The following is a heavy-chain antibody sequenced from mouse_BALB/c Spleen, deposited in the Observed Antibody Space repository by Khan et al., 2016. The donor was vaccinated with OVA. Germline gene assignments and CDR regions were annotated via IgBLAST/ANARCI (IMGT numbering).Heavy chain of an antibody. CDR3: ARRGRRWDIDY. CDR1: GYTFINYW. CDR2: INPCTGYT. Sequence: QVQLKQSGAELAKPGASVKMSCKASGYTFINYWILWIKQRPGQGLEWIGYINPCTGYTEYNQNFKDKATLTADKSYSTAYMQLSSLTSEDSTVYYCARRGRRWDIDYWGQGTTLTVSS. J-gene: IGHJ2*01. V-gene: IGHV1-7*01. D-gene: IGHD3-3*01.